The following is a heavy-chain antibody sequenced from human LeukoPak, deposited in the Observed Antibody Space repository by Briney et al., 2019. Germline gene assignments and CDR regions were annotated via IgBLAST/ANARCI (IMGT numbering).Heavy chain of an antibody. V-gene: IGHV4-59*01. Sequence: SETLSLTCTVSGGSISSYYWSWIRQPPGKGLEWIGYIYYSGSTNYNPSLKSRVTISVDTSKNQFSLKLSSVTAADTAVYYCARDSYQLLGANDAFDIWGQGTMVTVSS. D-gene: IGHD2-2*01. CDR2: IYYSGST. J-gene: IGHJ3*02. CDR3: ARDSYQLLGANDAFDI. CDR1: GGSISSYY.